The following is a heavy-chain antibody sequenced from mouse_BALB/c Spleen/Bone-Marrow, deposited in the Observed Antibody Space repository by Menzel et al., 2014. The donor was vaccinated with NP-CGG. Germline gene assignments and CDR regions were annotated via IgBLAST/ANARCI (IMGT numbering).Heavy chain of an antibody. CDR3: ARDPVYDNYDAMTT. D-gene: IGHD2-3*01. J-gene: IGHJ4*01. CDR2: IWAGGST. CDR1: GFSLTSYG. V-gene: IGHV2-9*02. Sequence: VQRVESGPGLVAPSQSLSITCTVSGFSLTSYGVHWVRQPPGKGLEWLGVIWAGGSTNYNSALMSRLSISKDNSKSQVFLKMNSLQTDDTAMYYCARDPVYDNYDAMTTGVKEPQSPSPQ.